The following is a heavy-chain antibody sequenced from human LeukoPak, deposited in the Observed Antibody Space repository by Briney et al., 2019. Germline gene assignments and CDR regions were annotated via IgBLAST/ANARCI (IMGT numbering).Heavy chain of an antibody. D-gene: IGHD2-15*01. J-gene: IGHJ4*02. CDR1: GYTFTNYG. CDR2: ISAYNGKT. Sequence: GASVSVSCKASGYTFTNYGFNWVRQAPGQGLEWMGWISAYNGKTRYAQKVQGRVTMTTDTSTNTAYMELRSLRSDDTAVYYCARWDRSTAATFDFWGQGTPVTVSS. V-gene: IGHV1-18*01. CDR3: ARWDRSTAATFDF.